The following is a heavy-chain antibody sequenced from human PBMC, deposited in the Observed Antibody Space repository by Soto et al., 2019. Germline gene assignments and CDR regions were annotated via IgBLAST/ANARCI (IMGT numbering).Heavy chain of an antibody. CDR2: IIPIFGTA. J-gene: IGHJ4*02. Sequence: QVQLVQSGAEVKKPGSSVKVSCKASGGTFSSYAISWVRQAPGQGLEWMGGIIPIFGTANYAQKFQGRVTITADESTSTAYMELSSLRSEDTAVYYCARGAAYSSGWYYANYYFDYWGQGTLVTVSS. D-gene: IGHD6-19*01. CDR3: ARGAAYSSGWYYANYYFDY. CDR1: GGTFSSYA. V-gene: IGHV1-69*12.